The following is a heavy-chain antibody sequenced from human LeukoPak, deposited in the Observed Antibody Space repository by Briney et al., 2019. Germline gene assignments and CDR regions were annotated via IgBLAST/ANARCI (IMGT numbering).Heavy chain of an antibody. CDR2: ISAYNGNT. CDR1: GYTFTSYG. Sequence: ASVKVSCKASGYTFTSYGISWVRQAPGQGLEWMGWISAYNGNTNYAQKHQGRVTMTTDTSTSTAYMELRSLRSDDTAVYYCARDGYYYGSGSYYNVGYWGQETLVTVSS. V-gene: IGHV1-18*01. D-gene: IGHD3-10*01. J-gene: IGHJ4*02. CDR3: ARDGYYYGSGSYYNVGY.